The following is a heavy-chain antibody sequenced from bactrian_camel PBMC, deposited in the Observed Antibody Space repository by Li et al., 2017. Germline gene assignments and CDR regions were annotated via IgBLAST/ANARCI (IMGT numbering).Heavy chain of an antibody. CDR1: AYSVSNYC. V-gene: IGHV3S61*01. D-gene: IGHD2*01. CDR3: AADRFGCLRGRTALDSTSAFGY. Sequence: QVQLVESGGGLVQPGGSLRLSCGVSAYSVSNYCAGWFRQAPGMERERIVSLYTGGGNTWYADSVKGRFTISRDNGAIAVSLQMNSLKPEDTGVYYCAADRFGCLRGRTALDSTSAFGYWGQGTQVTVS. CDR2: LYTGGGNT. J-gene: IGHJ6*01.